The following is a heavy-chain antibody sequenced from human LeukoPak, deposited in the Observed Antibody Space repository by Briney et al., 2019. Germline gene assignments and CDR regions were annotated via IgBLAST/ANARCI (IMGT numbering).Heavy chain of an antibody. CDR3: ARDPGGDFDY. CDR2: IYSGGST. CDR1: GFTVSSNY. J-gene: IGHJ4*02. D-gene: IGHD2-15*01. V-gene: IGHV3-53*01. Sequence: GGSLRLSCAAFGFTVSSNYMSWVRQAPGKGLEWVSVIYSGGSTYYADSVKGRFTISRDNSKNTLYLQMNSLRAEDTAVYYCARDPGGDFDYWGQGTLVTVSS.